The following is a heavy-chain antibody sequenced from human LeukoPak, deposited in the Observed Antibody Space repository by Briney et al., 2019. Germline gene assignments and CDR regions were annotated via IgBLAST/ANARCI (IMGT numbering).Heavy chain of an antibody. CDR1: GFTFSSYD. V-gene: IGHV3-13*01. Sequence: GGSLRLSCAASGFTFSSYDMHWVRHATGKGLEWVSAIGVAANTFYSGSVKGRFTISRENAKNSLYLLMTSLRAEDTAVYYCARQNTPHGNFDYWGQGILVTVSS. D-gene: IGHD1-26*01. CDR3: ARQNTPHGNFDY. CDR2: IGVAANT. J-gene: IGHJ4*02.